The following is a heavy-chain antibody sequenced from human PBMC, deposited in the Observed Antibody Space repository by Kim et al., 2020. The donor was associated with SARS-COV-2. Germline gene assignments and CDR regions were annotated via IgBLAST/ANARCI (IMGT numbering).Heavy chain of an antibody. CDR3: AKTYYDFWSGYYTNYGMDV. J-gene: IGHJ6*02. CDR2: ISYDGSNK. D-gene: IGHD3-3*01. V-gene: IGHV3-30*18. CDR1: GFTFSSYG. Sequence: GGSLRLSCAASGFTFSSYGMHWVRQAPGKGLEWVAVISYDGSNKYYADSVKGRFTISRDNSKNTLYLQMNSLRAEDTAVYYCAKTYYDFWSGYYTNYGMDVWGQGTTVTVSS.